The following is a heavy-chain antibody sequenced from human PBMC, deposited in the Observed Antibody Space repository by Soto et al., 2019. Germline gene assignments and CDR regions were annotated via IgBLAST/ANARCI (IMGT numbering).Heavy chain of an antibody. J-gene: IGHJ3*01. CDR2: IGDSYR. Sequence: QVQLVESGGGLVKPGGTLRLSCAGSGIRLSESYINWIRLTPEKGLAWISYIGDSYRHYAASVRGRFTISRDNVQNSVSLEMTNLRVDDTAIYYCARRRAFGEVEAFDDWGPGMLVTVSS. CDR1: GIRLSESY. CDR3: ARRRAFGEVEAFDD. D-gene: IGHD3-16*01. V-gene: IGHV3-11*05.